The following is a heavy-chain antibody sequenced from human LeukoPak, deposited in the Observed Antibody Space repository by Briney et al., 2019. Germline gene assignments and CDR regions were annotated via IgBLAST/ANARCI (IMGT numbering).Heavy chain of an antibody. CDR1: GYTFSSYG. J-gene: IGHJ4*02. D-gene: IGHD6-13*01. CDR2: ISAYNGNT. CDR3: ARDPGIAAAGTYFDY. Sequence: ASVKVSCKASGYTFSSYGISWVRPAPGQGLEWLGWISAYNGNTNYAQKLQGRVTMTTDTSTTTAYMEPRSLRSDDTAVYYCARDPGIAAAGTYFDYWGQGTLVTVSS. V-gene: IGHV1-18*01.